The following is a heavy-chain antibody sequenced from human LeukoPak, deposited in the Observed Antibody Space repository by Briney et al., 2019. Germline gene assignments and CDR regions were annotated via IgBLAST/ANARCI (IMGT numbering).Heavy chain of an antibody. V-gene: IGHV1-3*01. D-gene: IGHD6-13*01. CDR3: ARVLNSSSSRRRQAYTTNYYFDY. CDR2: INAGNGNT. Sequence: GSSVKVSCKASGGTFSSYAISWVRQAPGQGLEWMGWINAGNGNTKYSQKFQGRVTITRDTSASTAYMELSSLRSEDTAVYYCARVLNSSSSRRRQAYTTNYYFDYWGQGTLVTVSS. CDR1: GGTFSSYA. J-gene: IGHJ4*02.